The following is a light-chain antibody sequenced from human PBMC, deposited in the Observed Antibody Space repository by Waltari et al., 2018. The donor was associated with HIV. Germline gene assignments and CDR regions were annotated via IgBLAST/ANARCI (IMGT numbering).Light chain of an antibody. J-gene: IGKJ4*01. V-gene: IGKV1-39*01. Sequence: DIQMTQFPSSLSTSVGDRVTITCRASQNIDNYLNWYQQKPGKAPNLLIYGASILQGGVPSRFSGSGSGTDFTLTISSLQPEDFATYYCQQIDDWHSFGGGTKVEIK. CDR3: QQIDDWHS. CDR1: QNIDNY. CDR2: GAS.